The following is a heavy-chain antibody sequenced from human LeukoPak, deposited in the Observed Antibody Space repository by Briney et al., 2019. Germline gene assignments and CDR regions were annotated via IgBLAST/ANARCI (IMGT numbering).Heavy chain of an antibody. V-gene: IGHV4-59*01. CDR2: ICYSGST. J-gene: IGHJ6*02. Sequence: PSETLSLTCTVSGGSISSYYWSWIRQPPGKGLEWIGYICYSGSTNYNPSLKSRVTISVDTSKNQFSLKLSSVTAADTAVYYCARASRPTSSSSHYYGMDVWGQGTTVTVSS. D-gene: IGHD6-6*01. CDR3: ARASRPTSSSSHYYGMDV. CDR1: GGSISSYY.